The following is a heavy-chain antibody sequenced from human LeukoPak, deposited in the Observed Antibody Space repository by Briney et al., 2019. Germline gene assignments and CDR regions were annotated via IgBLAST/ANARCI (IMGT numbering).Heavy chain of an antibody. CDR2: ISGSGGST. J-gene: IGHJ6*02. CDR3: AKRADRWLRSDYYNYGMDV. Sequence: GGSLRLSCAASGFTFSSYAMSWVRQAPGKGLEWVSAISGSGGSTYYADSVKGRFTISRDNSKNTLYLQMNSLRAEDTAVYYCAKRADRWLRSDYYNYGMDVWGQGTTVTVSS. V-gene: IGHV3-23*01. D-gene: IGHD5-12*01. CDR1: GFTFSSYA.